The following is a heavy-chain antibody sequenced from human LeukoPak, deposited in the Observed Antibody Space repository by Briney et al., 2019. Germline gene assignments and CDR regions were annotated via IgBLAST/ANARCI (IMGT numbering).Heavy chain of an antibody. J-gene: IGHJ4*02. V-gene: IGHV4-34*01. CDR3: ARQDYGEVN. D-gene: IGHD4-17*01. CDR2: INHSGST. CDR1: GGSFSDYY. Sequence: SETLSLTCAVYGGSFSDYYWTRIRQPPGKGLEWIGEINHSGSTNYNPSLKSRVTISLDASRNQFSLRLSSVTAADTAVYYCARQDYGEVNWGQGTLVIVSS.